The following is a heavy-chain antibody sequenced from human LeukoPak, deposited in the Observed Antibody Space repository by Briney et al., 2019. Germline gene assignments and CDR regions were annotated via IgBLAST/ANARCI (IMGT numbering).Heavy chain of an antibody. V-gene: IGHV3-53*01. J-gene: IGHJ4*02. CDR1: GFTFSSNY. Sequence: GGSLRLSCAASGFTFSSNYMSWVRQAPGKGLEWVSVIYSGGSTYYADSVKGRFTISRDNSKNTLYLQMNSLRAEDTAVYYCARTVMERDYFDYWGQGTLVTVSS. CDR3: ARTVMERDYFDY. CDR2: IYSGGST. D-gene: IGHD5-18*01.